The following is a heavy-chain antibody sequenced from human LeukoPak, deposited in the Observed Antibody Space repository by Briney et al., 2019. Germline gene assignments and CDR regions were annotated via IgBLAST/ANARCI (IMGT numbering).Heavy chain of an antibody. CDR1: GFTFDDYA. V-gene: IGHV3-9*01. D-gene: IGHD3-16*01. J-gene: IGHJ4*02. CDR3: AKGGGPIDY. Sequence: GRSQRLSCAASGFTFDDYAMHWVRQAPGKGLEWVSGISWNSGSIGYADSVKGRFTISRDNAKNSLYLQMNSLRAEDTALYYCAKGGGPIDYWGQGTLVTVSS. CDR2: ISWNSGSI.